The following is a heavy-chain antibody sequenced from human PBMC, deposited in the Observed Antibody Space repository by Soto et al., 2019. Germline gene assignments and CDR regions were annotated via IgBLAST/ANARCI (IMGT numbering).Heavy chain of an antibody. D-gene: IGHD2-15*01. Sequence: SETLSLTCTVTGASVINDYWNWIRQPPGKGLEWIGFVYDSGSTSYNSSLKSRLTISVDTSKNQFSLKLSSVTAADTAVYYCARARGARYFDYRGQRTLVTVSS. CDR3: ARARGARYFDY. J-gene: IGHJ4*02. CDR2: VYDSGST. CDR1: GASVINDY. V-gene: IGHV4-59*02.